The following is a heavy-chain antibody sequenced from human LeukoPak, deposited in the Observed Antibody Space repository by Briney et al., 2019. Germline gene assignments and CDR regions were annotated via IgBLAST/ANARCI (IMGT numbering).Heavy chain of an antibody. V-gene: IGHV4-30-2*01. CDR1: GGSISTGGYY. Sequence: SETLSLTCTVSGGSISTGGYYWSWIRQPPGKGLEWIGYIYHSGSTYYNPSLKSRVTISVDRSKNQFSLKLSSVTAADTAVYYCARVSLVRGAPDYYFDYWGQGTLVTVSS. J-gene: IGHJ4*02. CDR2: IYHSGST. D-gene: IGHD3-10*01. CDR3: ARVSLVRGAPDYYFDY.